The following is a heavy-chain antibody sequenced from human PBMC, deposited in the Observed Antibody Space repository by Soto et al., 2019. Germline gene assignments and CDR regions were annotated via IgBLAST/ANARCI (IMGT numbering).Heavy chain of an antibody. CDR3: ARGSLSDDWIQLWFPPLGDV. J-gene: IGHJ6*02. D-gene: IGHD5-18*01. Sequence: GGSLRLSCAASGFTFSIYGMHWVRQAPGKGLEWVAVIWYDGSNKYYADSVKGRFTISRDNSKNTLYLQMNSLRAEDTAVYYCARGSLSDDWIQLWFPPLGDVWGQGTTVTVSS. V-gene: IGHV3-33*01. CDR2: IWYDGSNK. CDR1: GFTFSIYG.